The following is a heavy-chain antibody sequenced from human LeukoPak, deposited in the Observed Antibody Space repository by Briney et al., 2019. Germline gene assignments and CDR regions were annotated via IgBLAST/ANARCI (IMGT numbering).Heavy chain of an antibody. CDR2: IYSDGRP. D-gene: IGHD2-2*01. Sequence: GGSLRLSCAASGFTVSSNYMSWVRQAPGKGLEWVSVIYSDGRPFYADSVKGRFTISRDSSKNTLFLQMNSLRAEDTAVYFCARSPPWTTSWLPLFDYWGQGTLVTVSS. CDR1: GFTVSSNY. V-gene: IGHV3-66*01. J-gene: IGHJ4*02. CDR3: ARSPPWTTSWLPLFDY.